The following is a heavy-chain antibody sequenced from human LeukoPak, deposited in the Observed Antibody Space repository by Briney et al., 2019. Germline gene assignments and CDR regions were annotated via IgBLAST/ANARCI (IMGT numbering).Heavy chain of an antibody. Sequence: SETLSLTCTVSGGSISSYYWTWIRQPPGKGLEYIGYVYYNGSTNYNPSLKGRVTISVDTSKNQFSLKLTSITAADTAMYYCARGLGSGWPFDYWGQGTLVTVSS. J-gene: IGHJ4*02. CDR1: GGSISSYY. CDR3: ARGLGSGWPFDY. D-gene: IGHD6-19*01. CDR2: VYYNGST. V-gene: IGHV4-59*01.